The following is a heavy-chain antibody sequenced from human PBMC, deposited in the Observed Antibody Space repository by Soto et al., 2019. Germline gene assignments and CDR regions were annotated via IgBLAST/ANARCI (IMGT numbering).Heavy chain of an antibody. V-gene: IGHV4-31*03. Sequence: SETLSLTCTVSGGSISSGGYYWSWIRQHPGKGLEWIGYIYYSGSTYYNPSLKSRVTISVDTSKNQFSLKLSSVTAADTAVYYCARASSLTGYPFDYWGQGTLVTVSS. CDR1: GGSISSGGYY. D-gene: IGHD3-9*01. CDR3: ARASSLTGYPFDY. J-gene: IGHJ4*02. CDR2: IYYSGST.